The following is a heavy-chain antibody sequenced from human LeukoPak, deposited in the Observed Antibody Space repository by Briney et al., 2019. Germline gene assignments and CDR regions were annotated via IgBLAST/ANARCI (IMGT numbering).Heavy chain of an antibody. D-gene: IGHD5-24*01. V-gene: IGHV4-59*01. CDR2: IYYSGST. Sequence: PSETLSLTCTVFGGSISSYYWSWIRQPPGKGLEWIGYIYYSGSTNYNPSLKSRVTISVDKSKNQFPLKLSSVTAADTAVYYCARGLLDGYTHPAAFDIWGQGTMVTVSS. CDR3: ARGLLDGYTHPAAFDI. J-gene: IGHJ3*02. CDR1: GGSISSYY.